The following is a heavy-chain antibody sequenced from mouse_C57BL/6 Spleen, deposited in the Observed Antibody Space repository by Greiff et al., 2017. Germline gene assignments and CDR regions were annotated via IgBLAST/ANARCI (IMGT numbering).Heavy chain of an antibody. Sequence: QLQQSGPELVKPGASVKISCKASGYTFTDYYMNWVKQSHGKGLEWIGDINPNNGGTSYNQKFKGKATLTVDKSSSTAYMELRSLTSEDSAVYYCAITWFAYWGQGTLVTVSA. V-gene: IGHV1-26*01. CDR3: AITWFAY. J-gene: IGHJ3*01. CDR1: GYTFTDYY. CDR2: INPNNGGT.